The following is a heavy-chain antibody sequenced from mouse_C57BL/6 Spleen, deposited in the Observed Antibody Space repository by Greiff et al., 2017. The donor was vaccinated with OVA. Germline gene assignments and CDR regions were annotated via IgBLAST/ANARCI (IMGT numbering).Heavy chain of an antibody. J-gene: IGHJ2*01. V-gene: IGHV1-55*01. CDR3: GRGSSGYRC. Sequence: QVQLQQPGAELAKPGASVKMSCKASGYTFTSYWITWVKQRPGQGLEWIGDIYPGSGSTNYNEKFKSKATLTVDQSSSTAYMQLRSLTSEDSAVYNCGRGSSGYRCWGKGTTLTVAT. CDR2: IYPGSGST. D-gene: IGHD3-2*02. CDR1: GYTFTSYW.